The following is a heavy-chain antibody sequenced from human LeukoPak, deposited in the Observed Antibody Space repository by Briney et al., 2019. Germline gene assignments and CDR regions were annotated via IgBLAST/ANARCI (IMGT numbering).Heavy chain of an antibody. CDR2: IYYSGST. CDR1: GGSISSYY. Sequence: PSETLSLTCTVSGGSISSYYWSWIRQPPGKGLEWIGYIYYSGSTNYNPSLKSRVTISVDTSKNQFSLKLSSVTAADTAVYYCARLGRGYYYDSSGPIVPFDYWGQGTLVTVSS. V-gene: IGHV4-59*01. J-gene: IGHJ4*02. CDR3: ARLGRGYYYDSSGPIVPFDY. D-gene: IGHD3-22*01.